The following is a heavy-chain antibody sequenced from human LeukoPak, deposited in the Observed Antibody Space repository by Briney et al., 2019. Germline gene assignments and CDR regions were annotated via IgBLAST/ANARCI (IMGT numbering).Heavy chain of an antibody. D-gene: IGHD3-22*01. J-gene: IGHJ4*02. V-gene: IGHV3-48*03. CDR1: GFTFSSYE. CDR3: ARRPYYYDSLDY. CDR2: ISSSGSTI. Sequence: PGGSLRLSCAASGFTFSSYEMNWVRQAPGKGLERVSYISSSGSTIYYADSVKGRFTISRDNAKNSLYLQMNSLRAEDTAVYYCARRPYYYDSLDYWGQGTLVTVSS.